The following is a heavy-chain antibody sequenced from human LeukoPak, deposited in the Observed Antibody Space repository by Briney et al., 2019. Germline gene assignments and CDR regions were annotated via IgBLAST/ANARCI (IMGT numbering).Heavy chain of an antibody. CDR3: ARDQKSGLEVLWRY. CDR2: ISTYTGNT. J-gene: IGHJ4*02. Sequence: GASVKVSCRASGYRFTSYDISWVRQAPGQGLQWMGVISTYTGNTNYAQSFQDRVTMTTDISTSTVYMELRSLTSDDTAVYYCARDQKSGLEVLWRYWGQGTLVTVSS. CDR1: GYRFTSYD. V-gene: IGHV1-18*04. D-gene: IGHD3-3*01.